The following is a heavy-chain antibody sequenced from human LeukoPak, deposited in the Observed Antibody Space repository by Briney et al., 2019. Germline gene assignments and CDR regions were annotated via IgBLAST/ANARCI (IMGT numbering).Heavy chain of an antibody. Sequence: KAGGSLRLSCAASGFTFSNAWMNWVRQAPGKGLEWVGRIKSKTDGGTTDYAAPVKGRFTISRDDSKNTLCLQMNSLKTEDTAVYYCTTDDYYDSSERGYWGQGTLVTVSS. CDR3: TTDDYYDSSERGY. CDR1: GFTFSNAW. CDR2: IKSKTDGGTT. V-gene: IGHV3-15*07. J-gene: IGHJ4*02. D-gene: IGHD3-22*01.